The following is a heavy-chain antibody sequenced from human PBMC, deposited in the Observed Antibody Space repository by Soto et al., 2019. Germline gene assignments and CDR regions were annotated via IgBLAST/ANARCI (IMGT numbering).Heavy chain of an antibody. CDR2: IYYSGST. Sequence: SETLSLTCTVSGGSISSYYWSWIRQPPGKGLEWIGYIYYSGSTNYNPSLKSRVTISVDTSKNQFSLKLSSATAADTAVYYGARLWIAAAGTGYFDYWGQGTLVTVSS. J-gene: IGHJ4*02. CDR1: GGSISSYY. D-gene: IGHD6-13*01. CDR3: ARLWIAAAGTGYFDY. V-gene: IGHV4-59*08.